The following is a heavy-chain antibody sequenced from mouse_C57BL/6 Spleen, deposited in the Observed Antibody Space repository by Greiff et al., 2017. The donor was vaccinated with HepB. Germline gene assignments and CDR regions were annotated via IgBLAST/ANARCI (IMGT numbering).Heavy chain of an antibody. CDR1: GYTFTSYW. CDR2: INPSNGGT. V-gene: IGHV1-53*01. J-gene: IGHJ4*01. Sequence: QVQLQQPGTELVKPGASVKLSCKASGYTFTSYWMHWVKQRPGQGLEWIGNINPSNGGTNYNEKFKSKATLTVDKSSSTAYMQLRSLTSEDSAVYYCARSPPYDYDNSAMDYWGQGTSVTVSS. CDR3: ARSPPYDYDNSAMDY. D-gene: IGHD2-4*01.